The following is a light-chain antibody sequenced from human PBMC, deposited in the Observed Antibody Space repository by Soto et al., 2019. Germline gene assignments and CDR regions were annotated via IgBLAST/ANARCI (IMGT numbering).Light chain of an antibody. CDR2: STN. CDR1: SGSVSTSYY. CDR3: MLYMGGGLVV. Sequence: QAVVTQEPSFSVSPGGTVTLTCGLTSGSVSTSYYPSWYQQTPGQAPRTLIYSTNNRPSGVPDRFSGSILGNKAALTITGAQADDESDYHCMLYMGGGLVVFGGGTKVTVL. V-gene: IGLV8-61*01. J-gene: IGLJ2*01.